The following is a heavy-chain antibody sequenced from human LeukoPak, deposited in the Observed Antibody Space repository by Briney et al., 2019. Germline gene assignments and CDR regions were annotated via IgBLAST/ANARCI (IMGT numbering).Heavy chain of an antibody. CDR2: IKQDGSEK. J-gene: IGHJ3*02. CDR1: GFTFSSYW. D-gene: IGHD4-17*01. V-gene: IGHV3-7*01. Sequence: GGSLRLSCAASGFTFSSYWMSWVRQAPGKGLEWVANIKQDGSEKYYVDSVKGRFTISRDNAKNSLYLQMNSLRAEDTAVYYCARETMEGDYGAFDIWGQGTMVTVSS. CDR3: ARETMEGDYGAFDI.